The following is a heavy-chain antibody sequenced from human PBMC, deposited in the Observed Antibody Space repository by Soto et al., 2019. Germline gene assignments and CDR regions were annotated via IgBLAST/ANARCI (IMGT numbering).Heavy chain of an antibody. Sequence: GSLRLSCAASGFTFSNAWMNWVRQAPGKGLEWVGRIKSKTDGGTTDYAAPVKGRFTISRDDSKNTLYLQMNSLKTEDTAVYYCTTGPYYYDSSGYSFYYYYGMDVWGQGTMVTVSS. D-gene: IGHD3-22*01. V-gene: IGHV3-15*07. CDR1: GFTFSNAW. CDR3: TTGPYYYDSSGYSFYYYYGMDV. J-gene: IGHJ6*02. CDR2: IKSKTDGGTT.